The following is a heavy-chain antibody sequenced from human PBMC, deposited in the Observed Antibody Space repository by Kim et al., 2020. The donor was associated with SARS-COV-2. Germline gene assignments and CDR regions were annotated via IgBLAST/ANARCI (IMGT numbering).Heavy chain of an antibody. D-gene: IGHD3-10*01. CDR3: ARHVGLVTMVRGLPYYYYGMDV. CDR1: GGSISSYY. V-gene: IGHV4-59*08. Sequence: SETLSLTCTVSGGSISSYYWSWIRQPPGKGLEWIGYIYYSGSTNYNPSLKSRVTISVDTSKNQFSLKLSSVTAADTAVYYCARHVGLVTMVRGLPYYYYGMDVWGQGTTVTVSS. CDR2: IYYSGST. J-gene: IGHJ6*02.